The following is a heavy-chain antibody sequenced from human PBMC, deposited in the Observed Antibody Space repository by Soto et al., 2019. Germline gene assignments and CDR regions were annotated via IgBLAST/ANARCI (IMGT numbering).Heavy chain of an antibody. D-gene: IGHD6-19*01. CDR1: GFSLSTSGVG. Sequence: QITLKESGPTLVKPTQTLTLTCTFSGFSLSTSGVGVGWIRQPPGKALEWLALIYWDDDKRYNPSLKSRLTITKDTSKNRVVLTMTNMDPVDTATYYCAHRQEKEDGYSSTYCGRGTLVTVSS. J-gene: IGHJ4*02. CDR2: IYWDDDK. CDR3: AHRQEKEDGYSSTY. V-gene: IGHV2-5*02.